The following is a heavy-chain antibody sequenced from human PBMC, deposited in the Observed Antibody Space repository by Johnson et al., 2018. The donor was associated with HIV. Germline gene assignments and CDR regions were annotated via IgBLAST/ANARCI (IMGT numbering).Heavy chain of an antibody. CDR1: GFTFSSYD. Sequence: VQLVESGGGLVQPGGSLRLSCAASGFTFSSYDMHWVRQATGKGLEWVSAIGTAGDTYYPGSVKGRFTIYRENAKNSLYLQMNSLRAEDTALYYCAREIRITMIKGHGGVAFDIWGQGTMVTVSS. J-gene: IGHJ3*02. V-gene: IGHV3-13*01. D-gene: IGHD3-22*01. CDR2: IGTAGDT. CDR3: AREIRITMIKGHGGVAFDI.